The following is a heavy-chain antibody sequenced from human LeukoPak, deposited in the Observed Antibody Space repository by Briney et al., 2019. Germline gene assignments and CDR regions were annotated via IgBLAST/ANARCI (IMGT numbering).Heavy chain of an antibody. J-gene: IGHJ4*02. V-gene: IGHV3-23*01. CDR2: ISGSGGST. D-gene: IGHD3-22*01. Sequence: GGSLRLSCAASGFTCSSYAMSWVRQAPGKGLEWVSAISGSGGSTYYADSVKGRFTISRDNSKNMLYLQMNSLRAEDTAVYYCANNRLVVVITYYFDYWGQGTLVTVSS. CDR1: GFTCSSYA. CDR3: ANNRLVVVITYYFDY.